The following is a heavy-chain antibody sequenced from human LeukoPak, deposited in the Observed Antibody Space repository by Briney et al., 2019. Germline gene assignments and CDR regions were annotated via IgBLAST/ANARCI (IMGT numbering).Heavy chain of an antibody. Sequence: ASVKVFCKAFGYTFTSNYMHWVRQAPGQGPEWMGVISPSGGSTTYAQKFQGRVTLTRDMSTSTDYLELSSLRSEDTAVYYCARDNSVRDEAWWFNPRGQGTLVTVSS. J-gene: IGHJ5*02. CDR1: GYTFTSNY. V-gene: IGHV1-46*01. D-gene: IGHD5-24*01. CDR3: ARDNSVRDEAWWFNP. CDR2: ISPSGGST.